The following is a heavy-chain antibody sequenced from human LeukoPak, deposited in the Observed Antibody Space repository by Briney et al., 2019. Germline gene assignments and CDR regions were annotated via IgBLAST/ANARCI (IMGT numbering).Heavy chain of an antibody. CDR2: IKQDGSEK. D-gene: IGHD4-23*01. CDR1: GFTFSNYW. J-gene: IGHJ4*02. CDR3: ARAPEGYTVVTIFDF. Sequence: PGGSLRLSCAASGFTFSNYWMSCVRQAPGKGLEWVANIKQDGSEKYYVDSVKGRFTISRDNAKNSLYLQMNSLRAEDTAVYYCARAPEGYTVVTIFDFWGQGTLVTVSS. V-gene: IGHV3-7*05.